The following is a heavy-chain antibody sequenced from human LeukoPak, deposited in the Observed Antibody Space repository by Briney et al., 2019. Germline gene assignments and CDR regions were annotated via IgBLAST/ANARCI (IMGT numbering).Heavy chain of an antibody. CDR3: ARDHTETSSLNFRNYYYGMDI. D-gene: IGHD4-11*01. J-gene: IGHJ6*02. Sequence: SETLSLTCTVSGGSIRSGDYSWNWIRQHPGKGLEWIGYIYYSGSTYYNPPLTSRVTMSVDTSKNQFSLKPSSVTAADTAIYYCARDHTETSSLNFRNYYYGMDIWGQGTTVIVSS. V-gene: IGHV4-31*03. CDR2: IYYSGST. CDR1: GGSIRSGDYS.